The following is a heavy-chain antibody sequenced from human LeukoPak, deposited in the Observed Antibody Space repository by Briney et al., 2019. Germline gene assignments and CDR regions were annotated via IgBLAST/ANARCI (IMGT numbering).Heavy chain of an antibody. D-gene: IGHD6-13*01. V-gene: IGHV4-39*01. CDR2: VYYSGSP. CDR1: GVSLSGSRYF. J-gene: IGHJ3*02. CDR3: ATSSSGSWSENAFDI. Sequence: SETLSLTCTVSGVSLSGSRYFWGWIRQPPGRGLEWIASVYYSGSPYFNPSLKSRVTISADTSKNQFSLKLNSVNAADTAVYYCATSSSGSWSENAFDIWGQGTTVTVSS.